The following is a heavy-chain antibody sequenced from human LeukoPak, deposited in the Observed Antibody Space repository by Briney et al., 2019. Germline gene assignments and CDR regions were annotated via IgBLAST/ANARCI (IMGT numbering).Heavy chain of an antibody. CDR1: GFTFSSYS. Sequence: PGGSLRLSCAASGFTFSSYSLNWVRQAPGKGLEWVSYISSSSTIYYADSVKGRFTISRDNAKNSLYLQMDSLRAEDTAVYYCAKDWGDGYNVFDYWGQGTLVTVSS. CDR3: AKDWGDGYNVFDY. CDR2: ISSSSTI. J-gene: IGHJ4*02. D-gene: IGHD5-24*01. V-gene: IGHV3-48*01.